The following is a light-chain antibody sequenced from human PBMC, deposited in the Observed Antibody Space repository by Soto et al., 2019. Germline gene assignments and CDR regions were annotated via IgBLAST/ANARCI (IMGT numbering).Light chain of an antibody. CDR3: SSYTRTSTVV. CDR2: EVT. Sequence: QSALTQPASVSGSLGQSITISCTGTSSDVGGYHYVSWYQQHPGKDPKVVIFEVTYRPSGVSSRFSGSKPGHTASLTVSGLQAEDEGDYYCSSYTRTSTVVFGGGTKLTVL. CDR1: SSDVGGYHY. J-gene: IGLJ2*01. V-gene: IGLV2-14*01.